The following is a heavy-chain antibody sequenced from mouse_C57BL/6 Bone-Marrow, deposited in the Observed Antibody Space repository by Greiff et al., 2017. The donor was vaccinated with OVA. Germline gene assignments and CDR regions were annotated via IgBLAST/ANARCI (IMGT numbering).Heavy chain of an antibody. Sequence: QVQLQQPGAELVRPGSSVKLSCKASGYTFTSYWMDWVKQRPGQGLEWIGNIYPSDSETHYNQKFKDKATLTVDKSSSTAYMQLSSLTSEDAAVYYCARSPYYSNYWDFDVWGTGTTVTVSS. CDR1: GYTFTSYW. V-gene: IGHV1-61*01. D-gene: IGHD2-5*01. J-gene: IGHJ1*03. CDR2: IYPSDSET. CDR3: ARSPYYSNYWDFDV.